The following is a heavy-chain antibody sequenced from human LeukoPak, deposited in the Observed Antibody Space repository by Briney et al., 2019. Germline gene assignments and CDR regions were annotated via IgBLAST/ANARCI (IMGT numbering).Heavy chain of an antibody. CDR3: AREFNSFLADCSGGQCLFMS. V-gene: IGHV3-13*01. Sequence: GGSLRLSCAASGFTFSSYDMHWVRQATGKGLEWVSAIGTAGDTYYPGSVKGRFTISRENAKNSLYLQMDSLRAEDTAMYYCAREFNSFLADCSGGQCLFMSWGQGILVTVSS. CDR2: IGTAGDT. J-gene: IGHJ4*02. CDR1: GFTFSSYD. D-gene: IGHD2-15*01.